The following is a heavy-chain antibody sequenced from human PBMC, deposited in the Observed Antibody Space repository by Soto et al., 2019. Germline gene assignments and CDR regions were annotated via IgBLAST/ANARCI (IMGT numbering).Heavy chain of an antibody. V-gene: IGHV3-9*01. D-gene: IGHD5-12*01. CDR1: GFTIDGYS. J-gene: IGHJ4*02. Sequence: GGSLRLSCAASGFTIDGYSLHWVRQAPGKGLEWVSGISWSSGSIGYAASVKGRFTISRDNTKNTLYLQMNGRRAENTALYYCAKDTSMATITTLIDYWGQGTRVTVSS. CDR2: ISWSSGSI. CDR3: AKDTSMATITTLIDY.